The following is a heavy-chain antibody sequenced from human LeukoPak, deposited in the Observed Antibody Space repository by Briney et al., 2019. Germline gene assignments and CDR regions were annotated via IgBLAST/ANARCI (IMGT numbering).Heavy chain of an antibody. CDR1: GFTFSSYG. Sequence: GGSLRLSCAASGFTFSSYGMHWVRQAPGKGLEWVAFIRYDGSNKYYADSVKGRFTISRDNSKNTLYLQMNSLRAEDTAVYYCASGFRAARLPPVDPWGQGTLVTVSS. V-gene: IGHV3-30*02. CDR3: ASGFRAARLPPVDP. J-gene: IGHJ5*02. D-gene: IGHD6-6*01. CDR2: IRYDGSNK.